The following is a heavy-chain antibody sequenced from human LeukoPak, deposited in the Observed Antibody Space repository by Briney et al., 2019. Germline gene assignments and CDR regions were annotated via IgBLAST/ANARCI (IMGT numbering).Heavy chain of an antibody. CDR3: AREIGAHDFWSGYCDY. V-gene: IGHV3-33*01. J-gene: IGHJ4*02. CDR1: GFTFSSYG. Sequence: GRSLRLSCAASGFTFSSYGMHWVRQAPGKGLEWVAVMWYDGSNKYYADSVKGRFTISRDNSKNTLYLQMNSLRAEDTAVYYCAREIGAHDFWSGYCDYWGQGTLVTVSS. CDR2: MWYDGSNK. D-gene: IGHD3-3*01.